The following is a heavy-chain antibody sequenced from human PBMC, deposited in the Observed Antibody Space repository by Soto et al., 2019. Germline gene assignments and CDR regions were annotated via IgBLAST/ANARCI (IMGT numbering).Heavy chain of an antibody. CDR2: TKNKANSYTT. V-gene: IGHV3-72*01. Sequence: FTFSDRYMDWVRQAPGKGLEWVGRTKNKANSYTTEYAASVKGRFTISRDDSRNSVYLQMNSLKTDDTAVYYCTIEGAYPGPDFDYWGQGTLVTVSS. J-gene: IGHJ4*02. CDR1: FTFSDRY. CDR3: TIEGAYPGPDFDY. D-gene: IGHD3-16*01.